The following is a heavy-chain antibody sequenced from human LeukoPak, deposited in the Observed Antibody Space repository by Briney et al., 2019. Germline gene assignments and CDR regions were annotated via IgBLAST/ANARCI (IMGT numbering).Heavy chain of an antibody. CDR1: GYTSIGSY. Sequence: ASVKVSCKASGYTSIGSYMHWVRQAPGQGLEWMGWINPNSGDTNYAQKVQGRVTMTRDTSISTAYMELNRLRSDDTAVYYCARGPGGSGSYFLWGQGTLVTVSS. V-gene: IGHV1-2*02. CDR3: ARGPGGSGSYFL. CDR2: INPNSGDT. J-gene: IGHJ4*02. D-gene: IGHD3-10*01.